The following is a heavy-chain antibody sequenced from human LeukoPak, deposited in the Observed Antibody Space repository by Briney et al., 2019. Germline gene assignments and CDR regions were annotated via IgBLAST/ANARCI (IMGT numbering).Heavy chain of an antibody. D-gene: IGHD6-6*01. CDR1: GFTLRSYG. V-gene: IGHV3-21*06. CDR3: ARRADSSSSISISPFDY. J-gene: IGHJ4*02. Sequence: PGGSLRLSCVASGFTLRSYGLNWVRQAPGKGLEWVSFISTSSSYIYYGDSVKGRFTISRDNAKNSLFLQMNSLRAEDTAVYYCARRADSSSSISISPFDYWGQGTQITVSS. CDR2: ISTSSSYI.